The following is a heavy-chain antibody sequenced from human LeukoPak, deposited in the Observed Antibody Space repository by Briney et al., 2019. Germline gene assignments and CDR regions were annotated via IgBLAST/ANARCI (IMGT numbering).Heavy chain of an antibody. J-gene: IGHJ4*02. D-gene: IGHD3-22*01. CDR3: ARGEWGYYYDSSGYYYGPRRRPIFPFDY. CDR1: GGSISSSSYY. CDR2: IYYSGST. Sequence: PSETLSLTCTVSGGSISSSSYYWGWIRQPPGKGLEWIGSIYYSGSTYYNPSLKSRVTISVDTSKNQFSLKLSSVTAADTAVYYCARGEWGYYYDSSGYYYGPRRRPIFPFDYWGQGTLVTVSS. V-gene: IGHV4-39*01.